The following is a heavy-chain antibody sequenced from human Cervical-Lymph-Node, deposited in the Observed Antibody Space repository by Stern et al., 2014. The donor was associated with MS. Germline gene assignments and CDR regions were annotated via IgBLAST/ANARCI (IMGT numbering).Heavy chain of an antibody. Sequence: DQLVQSGAEVKKPGESLKISCEGSGFSFTTHWIAWVRQMPGEGLEWMGIIYPGDSDTRYSPSFQGRVTISADKSISTAYLQWNSLTASDTAMYYCAKARYVQALSDAFDIWGQGTMVTVS. CDR2: IYPGDSDT. CDR1: GFSFTTHW. D-gene: IGHD2-2*01. V-gene: IGHV5-51*03. J-gene: IGHJ3*02. CDR3: AKARYVQALSDAFDI.